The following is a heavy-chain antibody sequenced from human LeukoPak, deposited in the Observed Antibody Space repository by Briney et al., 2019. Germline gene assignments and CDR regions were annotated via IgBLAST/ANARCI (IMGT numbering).Heavy chain of an antibody. CDR1: GFTFSDYY. D-gene: IGHD4-17*01. V-gene: IGHV3-11*01. Sequence: GGSLRLSCAASGFTFSDYYMSWIRQAPGKGLEWVSYISSSGSTIYYADSVKGRFTISRDNAKNSLYLQMNSLRAEDTAVYYCAKDIDDYGDYGDAFDIWGQGTMVTVSS. J-gene: IGHJ3*02. CDR2: ISSSGSTI. CDR3: AKDIDDYGDYGDAFDI.